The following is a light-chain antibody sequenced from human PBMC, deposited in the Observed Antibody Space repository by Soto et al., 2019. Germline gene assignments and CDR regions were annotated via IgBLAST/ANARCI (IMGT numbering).Light chain of an antibody. CDR2: GAS. CDR1: QSVSNN. CDR3: QQYNNWPPMYT. Sequence: EIVMTQSPATLSVFPGERATLSCRASQSVSNNLAWYQQRPGQAPRLLSYGASTRATGIPARFSGSGSGTEFTLTIGSLQSEDFAVYYCQQYNNWPPMYTFGQGTKLEIK. J-gene: IGKJ2*01. V-gene: IGKV3-15*01.